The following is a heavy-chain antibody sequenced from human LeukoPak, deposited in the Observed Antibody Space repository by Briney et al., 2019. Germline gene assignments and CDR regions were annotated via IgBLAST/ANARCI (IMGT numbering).Heavy chain of an antibody. CDR1: GGSISSGSYY. CDR2: IYTSGST. Sequence: SETLSLTCTVSGGSISSGSYYWSWIRQPAGKGLEWIGRIYTSGSTNYNPSLKSRVTISVDTSKNQFSLKLSSVTAADTAVYYCARDTYYYDSSGYSNEEVGAFDIWGQGTMVTVSS. CDR3: ARDTYYYDSSGYSNEEVGAFDI. J-gene: IGHJ3*02. V-gene: IGHV4-61*02. D-gene: IGHD3-22*01.